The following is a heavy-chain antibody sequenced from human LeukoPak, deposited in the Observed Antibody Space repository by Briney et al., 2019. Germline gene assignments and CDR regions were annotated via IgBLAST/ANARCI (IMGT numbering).Heavy chain of an antibody. CDR2: IIGSGGST. J-gene: IGHJ4*02. CDR1: GFTFSSYA. D-gene: IGHD3-10*01. V-gene: IGHV3-23*01. CDR3: AKGYGSGSPYFLDY. Sequence: PGGSLRLSCAASGFTFSSYAINWVRQAPGKGLEWVSSIIGSGGSTNYADSVKGRFTISRDNSKNTLYLQMNSPRADDTAVFYCAKGYGSGSPYFLDYWGQGALVTVSS.